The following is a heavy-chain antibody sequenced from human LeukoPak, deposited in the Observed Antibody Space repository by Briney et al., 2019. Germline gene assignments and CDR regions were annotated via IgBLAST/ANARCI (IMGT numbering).Heavy chain of an antibody. D-gene: IGHD3-3*01. CDR1: GGSIRSYY. CDR2: IYYSGST. J-gene: IGHJ6*02. V-gene: IGHV4-59*01. CDR3: VSAYYDVWSAYFGFVDV. Sequence: SETLTLTCTVCGGSIRSYYWSWIRHPPGKGLEGLGYIYYSGSTNYTPSLNSRIAISVDTSKNQFSLQLSSVTAADTAMYYCVSAYYDVWSAYFGFVDVWGQGTTVTVSS.